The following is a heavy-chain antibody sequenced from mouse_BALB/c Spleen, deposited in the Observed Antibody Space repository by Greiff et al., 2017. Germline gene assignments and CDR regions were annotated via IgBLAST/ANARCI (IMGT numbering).Heavy chain of an antibody. D-gene: IGHD1-1*01. CDR3: ARGDYYGSSYGY. CDR1: GFTFSSYA. CDR2: ISSGGST. J-gene: IGHJ2*01. Sequence: EVKLVESGGGLVKPGGSLKLSCAASGFTFSSYAMSWVRQTPEKRLEWVASISSGGSTYYPDSVKGRFTISRDNARNILYLQMSSLRSEDTAMDYCARGDYYGSSYGYWGQGTTLTVSS. V-gene: IGHV5-6-5*01.